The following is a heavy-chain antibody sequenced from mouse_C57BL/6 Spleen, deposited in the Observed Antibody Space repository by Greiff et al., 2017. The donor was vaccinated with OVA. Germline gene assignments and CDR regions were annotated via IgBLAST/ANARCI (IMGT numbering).Heavy chain of an antibody. CDR1: GYTFTDYN. V-gene: IGHV1-18*01. D-gene: IGHD2-4*01. Sequence: VQLQQSGPELVKPGASVKIPCKASGYTFTDYNMDWVKQSHGKSLEWIGDINPNNGGTIYNQKFKGKATLTVDKSSSTAYMELRSLTSEDTAVYYCTRALYYEYDGGYFDVWGTGTTVTVSS. CDR3: TRALYYEYDGGYFDV. CDR2: INPNNGGT. J-gene: IGHJ1*03.